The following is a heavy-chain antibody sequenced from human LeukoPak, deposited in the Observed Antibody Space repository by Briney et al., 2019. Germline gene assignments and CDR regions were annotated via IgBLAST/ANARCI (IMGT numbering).Heavy chain of an antibody. CDR2: ISAYNGNT. D-gene: IGHD3-3*01. CDR3: ARGGTNYDFWSGNYDY. Sequence: ASVKVSCKASGYTFTSYGISWVRQAPGQGLEWMGWISAYNGNTNYAQKLQGRVTMTTDTSTSTACMELRSLRSDDTAVYYCARGGTNYDFWSGNYDYWGQGTLVTVSS. V-gene: IGHV1-18*01. J-gene: IGHJ4*02. CDR1: GYTFTSYG.